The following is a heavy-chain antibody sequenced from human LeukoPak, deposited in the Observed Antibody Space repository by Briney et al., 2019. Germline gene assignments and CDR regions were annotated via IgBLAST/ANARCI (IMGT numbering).Heavy chain of an antibody. Sequence: PGGSLRLSCAASGFTFSSYGMHWVRQAPGKGLEWVAFIRYDGNNKYYADSVKGRFTISRDNSKNTLYLQMNSLRAEDTAMYYCAKAIYYYYYMDVWVKGTTVTVSS. CDR2: IRYDGNNK. V-gene: IGHV3-30*02. J-gene: IGHJ6*03. CDR1: GFTFSSYG. CDR3: AKAIYYYYYMDV.